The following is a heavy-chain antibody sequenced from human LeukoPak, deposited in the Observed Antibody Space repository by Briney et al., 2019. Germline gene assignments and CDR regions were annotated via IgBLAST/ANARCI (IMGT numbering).Heavy chain of an antibody. Sequence: GGSLRLSCAASGFTFTNYAMNWVRQAPGKGLEWVSAVSGSGGSSSYADSVRGRFTISRDNSNNMLYLQMNSLRAEDTAVYYCAKPLRDAGSFNYPYFDFWGQGTLVPLSS. D-gene: IGHD5-24*01. CDR2: VSGSGGSS. CDR3: AKPLRDAGSFNYPYFDF. J-gene: IGHJ4*02. CDR1: GFTFTNYA. V-gene: IGHV3-23*01.